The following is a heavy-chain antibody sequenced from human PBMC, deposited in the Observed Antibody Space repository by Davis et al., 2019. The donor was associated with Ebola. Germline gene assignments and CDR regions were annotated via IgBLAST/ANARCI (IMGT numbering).Heavy chain of an antibody. CDR1: GYTFTSYG. CDR2: ISAYNGNT. D-gene: IGHD3-16*01. V-gene: IGHV1-18*01. CDR3: VRALPGGSGYYYYYYGMDV. Sequence: ASVKVSCKASGYTFTSYGISWVRQAPGQGLEWMGWISAYNGNTNYAQKLQGRVTMTTDTSTSTAYMELRSLRSDDTAVYYCVRALPGGSGYYYYYYGMDVWGQGTTVTVSS. J-gene: IGHJ6*02.